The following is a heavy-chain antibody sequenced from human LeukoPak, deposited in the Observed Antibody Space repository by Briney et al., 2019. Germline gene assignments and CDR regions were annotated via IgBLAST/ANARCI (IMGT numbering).Heavy chain of an antibody. CDR3: AKDQRWLQFVDC. D-gene: IGHD5-24*01. J-gene: IGHJ4*02. CDR2: ISYDGSNK. Sequence: GGSLRLSCAASGFTFSNYGMHWVRQAPGKGLEWVAVISYDGSNKYYADSVKGRFTISRDNSKNTLYLQMNSLRAEDTAVYYCAKDQRWLQFVDCRGQGTLVTVSS. V-gene: IGHV3-30*18. CDR1: GFTFSNYG.